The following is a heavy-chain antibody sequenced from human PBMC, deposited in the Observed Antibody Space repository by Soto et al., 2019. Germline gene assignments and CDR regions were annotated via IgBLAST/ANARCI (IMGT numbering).Heavy chain of an antibody. CDR1: GYTFTSYW. V-gene: IGHV5-51*01. D-gene: IGHD1-26*01. CDR3: ARAPVGATVYYFAY. CDR2: IFPGDSDT. J-gene: IGHJ4*02. Sequence: GESLKISCKGSGYTFTSYWIGWVCQMPGKGLEWMGLIFPGDSDTRYSPSFQGQVTISADKSISTAYLQWSSLKASDTAMYFCARAPVGATVYYFAYWAQGALVTVSS.